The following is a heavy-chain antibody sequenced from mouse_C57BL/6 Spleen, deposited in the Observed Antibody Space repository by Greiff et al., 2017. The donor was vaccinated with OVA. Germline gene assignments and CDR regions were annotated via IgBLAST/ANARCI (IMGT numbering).Heavy chain of an antibody. CDR2: INPNYGTT. V-gene: IGHV1-39*01. CDR3: ARSDYYGSTRFAD. D-gene: IGHD1-1*01. J-gene: IGHJ3*01. CDR1: GYSFTDYN. Sequence: VQLQQSGPELVKPGASVKISCKASGYSFTDYNMNWVKQSNGKSLEWIGVINPNYGTTSYNQKFKGKATVTVDQSSSTAYMQLNSLTSEDSAVYDCARSDYYGSTRFADWGQGTLVTVSA.